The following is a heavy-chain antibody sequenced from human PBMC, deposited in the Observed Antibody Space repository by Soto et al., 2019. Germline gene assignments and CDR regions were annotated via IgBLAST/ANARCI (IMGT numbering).Heavy chain of an antibody. CDR3: ARDNSGLVLWASGTYYYGMDV. J-gene: IGHJ6*02. CDR1: GGSVSSGSYY. CDR2: IYYSGST. V-gene: IGHV4-61*01. D-gene: IGHD6-19*01. Sequence: QVQLQESGPGLVKPSETLTLTCTVSGGSVSSGSYYWSWIRQPPGKGLEWIGYIYYSGSTNYNPSLKSRVTISVDTSKNQFSLKLSSVTAADTAVYYCARDNSGLVLWASGTYYYGMDVWGQGTTVTVSS.